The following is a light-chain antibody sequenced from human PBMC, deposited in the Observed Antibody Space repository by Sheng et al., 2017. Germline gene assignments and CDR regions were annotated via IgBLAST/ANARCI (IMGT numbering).Light chain of an antibody. Sequence: DIQMTQSPSTLSASVGDRVTITCRASQSIGNWLAWYQQKPGKAPKVLMYEASSLQSGVPSRFSGSGSGTEFTLTISGLQPDDFATYYCQQYNGYSPTFGQGTKVEIK. CDR1: QSIGNW. CDR3: QQYNGYSPT. V-gene: IGKV1-5*03. J-gene: IGKJ1*01. CDR2: EAS.